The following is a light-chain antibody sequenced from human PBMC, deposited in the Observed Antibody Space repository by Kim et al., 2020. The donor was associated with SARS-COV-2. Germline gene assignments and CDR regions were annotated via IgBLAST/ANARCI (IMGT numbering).Light chain of an antibody. J-gene: IGKJ1*01. V-gene: IGKV3-11*01. CDR1: QSVSSY. Sequence: EIVLTQSPATLSLSPGERATLPCRASQSVSSYLAWYQQKPVQAPRLLIYDASNRATGIPARFSGSGSGTDFTLTISSLEPEDFAVYYCQQRSNWPVTFGQGTKVDIK. CDR2: DAS. CDR3: QQRSNWPVT.